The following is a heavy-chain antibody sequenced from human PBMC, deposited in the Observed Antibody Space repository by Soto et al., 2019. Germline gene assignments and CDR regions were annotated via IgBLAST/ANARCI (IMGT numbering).Heavy chain of an antibody. Sequence: GGSLRLSCAASGFTFSSYAMSWVRQAPGKGLEWVSAISGSGGSTYYADSVKGRFTISRDNSKNTLYLQMNSLRAEDTAVYYCAKSPILVWFGELLKPPHIYYFDYWGQGTLVTVSS. CDR2: ISGSGGST. CDR1: GFTFSSYA. D-gene: IGHD3-10*01. CDR3: AKSPILVWFGELLKPPHIYYFDY. V-gene: IGHV3-23*01. J-gene: IGHJ4*02.